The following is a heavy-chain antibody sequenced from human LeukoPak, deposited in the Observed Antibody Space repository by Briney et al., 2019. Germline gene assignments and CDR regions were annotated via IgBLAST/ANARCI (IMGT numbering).Heavy chain of an antibody. Sequence: ASVKVSCKASGYTFTSHDIHWVRQATGQGLEWMGWMNPDSGQRGYAKRFQGRVTMIRDTSDNTAYMELTSLKSDDTAVYFCARGRGNFLTGPGWPEYWGQGTPVTVSS. V-gene: IGHV1-8*01. CDR2: MNPDSGQR. CDR3: ARGRGNFLTGPGWPEY. J-gene: IGHJ4*02. CDR1: GYTFTSHD. D-gene: IGHD6-19*01.